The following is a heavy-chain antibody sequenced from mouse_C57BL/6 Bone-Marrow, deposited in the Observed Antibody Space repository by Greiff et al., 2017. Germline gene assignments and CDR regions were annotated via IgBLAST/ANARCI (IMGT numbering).Heavy chain of an antibody. J-gene: IGHJ2*01. CDR1: GYTFTSYW. CDR2: IRPNSGSN. Sequence: QVHVKQPGAELVKPGASVKLSCKASGYTFTSYWMHWVKQRPGQGLEWIGMIRPNSGSNTYHEKFKSKATLTVYKSSSTAYMHLSSLTSEDTAVYYCARWPYDLDYWGQGTTRTVSS. V-gene: IGHV1-64*01. CDR3: ARWPYDLDY.